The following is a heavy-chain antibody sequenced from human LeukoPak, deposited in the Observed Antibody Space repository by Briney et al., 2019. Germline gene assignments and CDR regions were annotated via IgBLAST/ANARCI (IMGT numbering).Heavy chain of an antibody. J-gene: IGHJ4*02. CDR3: VKNLGYSSSWYYFDY. Sequence: ASVKVSCKASGYTFTSYGISRVRQAPGQGLEWMGWISAYNGNTNYAQKLQGRVTMTTDTSTSTAYMELRSLRSDDTAVYYCVKNLGYSSSWYYFDYWGQGTLVTVSS. CDR1: GYTFTSYG. D-gene: IGHD6-13*01. V-gene: IGHV1-18*01. CDR2: ISAYNGNT.